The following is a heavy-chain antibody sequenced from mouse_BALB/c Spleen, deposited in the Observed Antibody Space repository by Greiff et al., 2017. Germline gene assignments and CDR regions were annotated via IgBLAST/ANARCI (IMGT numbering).Heavy chain of an antibody. J-gene: IGHJ3*01. CDR2: ISDGGSYT. Sequence: EVQVVESGGGLVKPGGSLKLSCAASGFTFSDYYMYWVRQTPEKRLEWVATISDGGSYTYYPDSVKGRFTISRDNAKNNLYLQMSSLKSEDTAMCACPRGLWGRFAYWGQGTLVTVSA. V-gene: IGHV5-4*02. CDR1: GFTFSDYY. CDR3: PRGLWGRFAY. D-gene: IGHD3-3*01.